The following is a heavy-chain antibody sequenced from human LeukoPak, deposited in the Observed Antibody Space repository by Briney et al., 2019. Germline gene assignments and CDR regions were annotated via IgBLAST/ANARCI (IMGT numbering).Heavy chain of an antibody. CDR3: AKEADYGDYLRYFDY. V-gene: IGHV3-9*01. Sequence: SLRLSCAASGFTFDDYAMHWVRQAPGKGLEWVSGISWNSGSIGYADSVKGRFTISRDNAKNSLYLQMNSLRAEDTALYYCAKEADYGDYLRYFDYWGQGTLVTVSS. CDR2: ISWNSGSI. D-gene: IGHD4-17*01. J-gene: IGHJ4*02. CDR1: GFTFDDYA.